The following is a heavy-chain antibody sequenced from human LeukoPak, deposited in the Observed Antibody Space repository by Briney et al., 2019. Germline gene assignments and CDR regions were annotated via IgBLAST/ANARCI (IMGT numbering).Heavy chain of an antibody. V-gene: IGHV3-7*01. CDR2: IKQDGSEK. Sequence: PGGSLRLSCAASGFTFNNYWMSWVRQAPGKGLEWVANIKQDGSEKYYVDSVKGRFTISRDNAKNSLYLQMNSLRAEDTAVYYCARERPNYYDSSGPFDYWGQGTLVTVSS. CDR3: ARERPNYYDSSGPFDY. CDR1: GFTFNNYW. D-gene: IGHD3-22*01. J-gene: IGHJ4*02.